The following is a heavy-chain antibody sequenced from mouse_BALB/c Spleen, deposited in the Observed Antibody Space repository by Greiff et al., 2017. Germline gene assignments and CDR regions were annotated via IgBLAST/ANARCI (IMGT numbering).Heavy chain of an antibody. D-gene: IGHD2-14*01. CDR1: GFTFSSYG. Sequence: EVKLMESGGGLVQPGGSLKLSCAASGFTFSSYGMSWVRQTPDKRLELVATINSNGGSTYYPDSVKGRFTISRDNAKNTLYLQMSSLKSEDTAMYYCARGDTYRYDLDYWGQGTTLTVSS. CDR2: INSNGGST. V-gene: IGHV5-6-3*01. CDR3: ARGDTYRYDLDY. J-gene: IGHJ2*01.